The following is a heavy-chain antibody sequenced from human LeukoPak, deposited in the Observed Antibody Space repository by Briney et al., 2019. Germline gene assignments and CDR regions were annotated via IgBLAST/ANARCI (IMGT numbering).Heavy chain of an antibody. V-gene: IGHV3-23*01. D-gene: IGHD3-3*01. CDR1: GFTFSSYG. CDR2: ISGSGGST. CDR3: NTIFGVVKRFDY. J-gene: IGHJ4*02. Sequence: GGTLRLSCAASGFTFSSYGMSWVRQAPGKGLEWVSAISGSGGSTYYADSVKGRFAISRDNAENSLFLQMNSLRAEDTAVYYCNTIFGVVKRFDYWGQGTLVTVSS.